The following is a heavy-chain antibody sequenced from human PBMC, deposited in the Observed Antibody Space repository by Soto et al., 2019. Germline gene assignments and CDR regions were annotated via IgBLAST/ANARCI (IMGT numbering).Heavy chain of an antibody. CDR2: IVVGSGHT. D-gene: IGHD2-2*01. Sequence: SMKVSCKTSGFSFTSSAMQWVRQARGQRLEWIGWIVVGSGHTNNAQKFQERVTITRDMSTSTAYMELRSLRSEDTAVYYCAEASSTSGGYYGMDVWGQGTTDTVSS. CDR3: AEASSTSGGYYGMDV. J-gene: IGHJ6*02. CDR1: GFSFTSSA. V-gene: IGHV1-58*02.